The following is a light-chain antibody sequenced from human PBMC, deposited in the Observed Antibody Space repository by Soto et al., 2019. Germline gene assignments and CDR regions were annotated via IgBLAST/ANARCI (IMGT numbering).Light chain of an antibody. CDR3: QQYHNLPPFT. Sequence: DIQMTQSPSSLSASVGARVSITCQASQDIRNYLSWFQQKPGRAPKILIYGASNLETGVPSRFRGSGYGTDFTFTISSLQPEDIATYYCQQYHNLPPFTFGPGTKVDIK. CDR1: QDIRNY. J-gene: IGKJ3*01. V-gene: IGKV1-33*01. CDR2: GAS.